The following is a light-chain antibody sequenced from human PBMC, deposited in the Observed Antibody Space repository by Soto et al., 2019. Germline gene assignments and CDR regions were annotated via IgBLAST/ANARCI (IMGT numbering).Light chain of an antibody. V-gene: IGKV3-15*01. J-gene: IGKJ1*01. CDR1: QSVSSN. CDR2: GAS. Sequence: EIVMTQSPATLSVSPGERATLSCRASQSVSSNLAWYQQKPGQAPRLLIYGASTRATGIPARFSGSGSGTECTLNIRSLQSEDFAVYYCQQYNNWPPWTFGQGTKVEIK. CDR3: QQYNNWPPWT.